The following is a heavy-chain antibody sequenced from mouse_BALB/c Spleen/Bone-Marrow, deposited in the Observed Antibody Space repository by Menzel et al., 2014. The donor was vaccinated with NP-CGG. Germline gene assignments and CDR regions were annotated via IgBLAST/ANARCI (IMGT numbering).Heavy chain of an antibody. CDR1: GFTFSGFG. Sequence: EVKVVESGGGLVQPGGSRKLSCAASGFTFSGFGMHWVRQAPEKGLEWVAYISSGSSTIFYADTVKGRFTISRDNPKNTLFLQMTGLRSEDTAMYYCTRGGNWEDFDYWGQGTTLTVSS. CDR2: ISSGSSTI. CDR3: TRGGNWEDFDY. D-gene: IGHD4-1*01. J-gene: IGHJ2*01. V-gene: IGHV5-17*02.